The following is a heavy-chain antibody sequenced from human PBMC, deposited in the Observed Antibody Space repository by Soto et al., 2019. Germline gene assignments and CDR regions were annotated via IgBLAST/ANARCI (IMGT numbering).Heavy chain of an antibody. CDR1: GFTVSSNY. Sequence: GSLRLSCAASGFTVSSNYMSWVRQAPGKGLECVAYISGTGDTKYYADSVKGRFTISRDNTKNSLYLQVNSLRAEDAAVYYCAIGGGQIYYKGLDVWGQGTTVTVSS. CDR3: AIGGGQIYYKGLDV. J-gene: IGHJ6*02. CDR2: ISGTGDTK. V-gene: IGHV3-11*01. D-gene: IGHD3-10*01.